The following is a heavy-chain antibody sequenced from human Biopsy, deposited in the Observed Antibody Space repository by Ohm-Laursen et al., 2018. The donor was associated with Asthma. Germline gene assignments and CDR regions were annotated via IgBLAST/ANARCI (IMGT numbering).Heavy chain of an antibody. J-gene: IGHJ6*02. CDR2: IMTVFGTT. Sequence: SVKVSCKAPGGTFSNFATSWVRQAPGQGLEWLGGIMTVFGTTNYAQKFQGRVTITADESTSTAYMELSGLRFDDTAIYYCARPSPNRDILYYYYHMDVWGQGTTVTVSS. V-gene: IGHV1-69*13. CDR1: GGTFSNFA. D-gene: IGHD3-3*02. CDR3: ARPSPNRDILYYYYHMDV.